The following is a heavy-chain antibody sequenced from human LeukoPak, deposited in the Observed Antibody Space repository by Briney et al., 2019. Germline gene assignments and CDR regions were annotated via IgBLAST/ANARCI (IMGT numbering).Heavy chain of an antibody. J-gene: IGHJ4*02. V-gene: IGHV6-1*01. CDR3: ARIATKDGRDY. CDR2: TYYRSKWFS. CDR1: GDSVSSKSAA. D-gene: IGHD5-12*01. Sequence: SQTLSLTCAISGDSVSSKSAAWNWVRQFPSRGLEWLARTYYRSKWFSEYAVSEKSRISINPDTAKNQFSLQLNSVTPDDTAVYYCARIATKDGRDYWGQGILVTVSS.